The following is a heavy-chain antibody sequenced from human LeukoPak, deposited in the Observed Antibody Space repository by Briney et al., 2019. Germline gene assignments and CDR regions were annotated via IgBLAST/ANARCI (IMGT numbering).Heavy chain of an antibody. J-gene: IGHJ4*02. D-gene: IGHD3-22*01. CDR3: ARGRNYYDSSAAGY. Sequence: PSETLSLTCAVYGGSSSGYYWSWIRQPPAKGLGWVGEINHNGSTNYNPSLKRRATISVDTSKNQSSLRLSSVPAADTAVYYCARGRNYYDSSAAGYWGQGTLVTVSS. V-gene: IGHV4-34*01. CDR2: INHNGST. CDR1: GGSSSGYY.